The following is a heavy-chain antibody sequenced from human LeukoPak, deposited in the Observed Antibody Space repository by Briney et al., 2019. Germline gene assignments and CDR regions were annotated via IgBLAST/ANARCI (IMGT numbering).Heavy chain of an antibody. CDR1: GGSISSSSYY. J-gene: IGHJ6*03. D-gene: IGHD4-11*01. Sequence: SETLSLTCTVSGGSISSSSYYWGWIRQPPGKGLEWIGSIYYSGSTYYNPSLKSRVTISVDTSKNQFSLKLSSVTAADTAVYYCARGQRDSLQPNYYYYYMDVWGKGTTVTVSS. CDR2: IYYSGST. V-gene: IGHV4-39*07. CDR3: ARGQRDSLQPNYYYYYMDV.